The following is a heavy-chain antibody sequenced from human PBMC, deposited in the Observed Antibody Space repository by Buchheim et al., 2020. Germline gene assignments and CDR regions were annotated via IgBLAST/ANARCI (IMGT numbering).Heavy chain of an antibody. V-gene: IGHV3-48*01. CDR2: ISSSSSTI. CDR1: GFTFSSYS. D-gene: IGHD4-17*01. CDR3: ARVQYGDYVGWYYFDY. Sequence: EVQLVESGGGLVQPGGSLRLSCAASGFTFSSYSMNWVRQAPGKGLEWVSYISSSSSTIYYADSVKGRFTISRDNAKNSLYLQMNSLRAEDTAVYYCARVQYGDYVGWYYFDYWGQGTL. J-gene: IGHJ4*02.